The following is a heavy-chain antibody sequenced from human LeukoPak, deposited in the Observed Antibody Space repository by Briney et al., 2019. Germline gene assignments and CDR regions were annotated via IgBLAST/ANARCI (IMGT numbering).Heavy chain of an antibody. CDR2: ISYDGSIK. CDR1: GFTFSRYG. D-gene: IGHD1-26*01. J-gene: IGHJ4*02. CDR3: ARRYRLGATNY. V-gene: IGHV3-30*19. Sequence: GGSLRLSCAASGFTFSRYGMHWVRQAPGKGLEWVAVISYDGSIKYYADSVQGRFTISRDNSENTLYLQMNSLRAEDTAVYYCARRYRLGATNYWGQGTLVTVSS.